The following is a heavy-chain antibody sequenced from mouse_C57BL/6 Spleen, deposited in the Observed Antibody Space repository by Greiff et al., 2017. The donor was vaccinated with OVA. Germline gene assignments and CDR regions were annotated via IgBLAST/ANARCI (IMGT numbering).Heavy chain of an antibody. D-gene: IGHD1-1*01. CDR3: ARNCGRIYRFAY. CDR2: IDPEDGET. V-gene: IGHV14-2*01. J-gene: IGHJ3*01. Sequence: VQLQQSGAELVKPGASVKLSCTASGFNIKDYYMHWVKQRTEQGPEWIGRIDPEDGETKYAPKFQGQATITAGTSSHTAYLQLSSLTSEDTGVYYCARNCGRIYRFAYWGQGTWVTVSA. CDR1: GFNIKDYY.